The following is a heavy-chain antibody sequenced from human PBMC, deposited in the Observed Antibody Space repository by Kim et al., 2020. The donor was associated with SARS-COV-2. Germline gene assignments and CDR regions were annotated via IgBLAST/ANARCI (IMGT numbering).Heavy chain of an antibody. V-gene: IGHV4-34*01. J-gene: IGHJ4*02. CDR1: GESFSGYY. D-gene: IGHD1-26*01. CDR3: ARGVYGFSGSYYWNY. CDR2: INHSGST. Sequence: SETLSLTCAVYGESFSGYYWSWIRQPPGKGLEWIGEINHSGSTKYNPSLKSRVTISVDTSKKQFSLKLSSVTAADTAMYYCARGVYGFSGSYYWNYWGQGTPVTVSS.